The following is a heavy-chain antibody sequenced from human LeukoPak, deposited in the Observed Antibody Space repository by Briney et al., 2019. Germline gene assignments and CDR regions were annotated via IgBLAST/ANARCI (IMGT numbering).Heavy chain of an antibody. CDR1: GFTFSSCA. Sequence: GRSLRLSCAASGFTFSSCAMHWVRQAPGKGLEWVAVISYDGSNKYYADSVKGRFTISRDNSKNTLYLQMNSLRAEDTAVYYCATSSYTGFDYWGQGTLVTVSS. CDR3: ATSSYTGFDY. V-gene: IGHV3-30-3*01. CDR2: ISYDGSNK. J-gene: IGHJ4*02. D-gene: IGHD2-2*02.